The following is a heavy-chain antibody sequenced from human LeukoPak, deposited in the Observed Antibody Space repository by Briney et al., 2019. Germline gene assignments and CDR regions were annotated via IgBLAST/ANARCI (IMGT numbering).Heavy chain of an antibody. CDR1: GFTVSSNY. CDR3: ARGSQLPPFYYYYGMDV. D-gene: IGHD2-2*01. V-gene: IGHV3-66*01. CDR2: IYSGGST. J-gene: IGHJ6*02. Sequence: AGGSLRLSCAASGFTVSSNYMSWVRQAPGKGLEWVSVIYSGGSTYYADSVKGRFTISRDNSKNTLYLQMNSLRAEDTAVYYCARGSQLPPFYYYYGMDVWGQGTTVTVSS.